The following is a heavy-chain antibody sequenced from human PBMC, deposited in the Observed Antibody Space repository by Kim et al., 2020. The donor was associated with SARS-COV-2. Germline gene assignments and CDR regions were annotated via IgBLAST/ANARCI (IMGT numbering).Heavy chain of an antibody. CDR2: IRQDGNEK. CDR1: ELTLGNYW. Sequence: GGSLRLSCTASELTLGNYWMTWVRQAPGKGLEWVANIRQDGNEKYYVDSMRGRFTISRDNAEHSVYLQMDRVRAEDTAVYYCASRGYSYGYALHYWGLGT. V-gene: IGHV3-7*01. J-gene: IGHJ4*02. CDR3: ASRGYSYGYALHY. D-gene: IGHD5-18*01.